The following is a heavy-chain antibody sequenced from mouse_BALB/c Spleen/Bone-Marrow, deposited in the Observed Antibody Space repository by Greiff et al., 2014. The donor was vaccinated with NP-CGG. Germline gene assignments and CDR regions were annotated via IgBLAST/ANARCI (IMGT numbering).Heavy chain of an antibody. V-gene: IGHV5-6-3*01. Sequence: EVKVVESGGGLVQPGGSLKLSCAASGFTFSSCGMSWVRQTPDKRLELVATINRDGGRTYYPDSVKGRFTISRDNAKNTLYLQMSSLKSEDTAMYYCARDWGTYDGYYWYFDVWGAGTTVTVSS. D-gene: IGHD2-3*01. J-gene: IGHJ1*01. CDR1: GFTFSSCG. CDR3: ARDWGTYDGYYWYFDV. CDR2: INRDGGRT.